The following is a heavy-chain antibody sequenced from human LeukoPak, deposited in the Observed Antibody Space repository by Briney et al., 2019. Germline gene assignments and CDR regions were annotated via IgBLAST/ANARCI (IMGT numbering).Heavy chain of an antibody. CDR2: MNPNSGNT. CDR1: GYTFTSYD. CDR3: ARGNRYCSGGSCPDY. Sequence: ASVKVSCKASGYTFTSYDINWVRQATGQGLKWMGWMNPNSGNTGYAQKFQGRVTMTRNTSISTAYMELSSLRSEDTAVYYCARGNRYCSGGSCPDYWGQGTLVTVSS. V-gene: IGHV1-8*01. J-gene: IGHJ4*02. D-gene: IGHD2-15*01.